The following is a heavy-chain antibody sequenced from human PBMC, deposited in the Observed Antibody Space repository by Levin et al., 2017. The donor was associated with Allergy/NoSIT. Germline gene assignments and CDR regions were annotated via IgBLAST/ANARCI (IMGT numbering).Heavy chain of an antibody. CDR2: INHSGST. V-gene: IGHV4-34*01. CDR1: GGSFSGYY. J-gene: IGHJ4*02. Sequence: TSETLSLTCAVYGGSFSGYYWSWIRQPPGKGLEWIGEINHSGSTNYNPSLKSRVTISVDTSKNQFSLKLSSVTAADTAVYYCARSGPYYYGSGSKPSDYWGQGTLVTVSS. CDR3: ARSGPYYYGSGSKPSDY. D-gene: IGHD3-10*01.